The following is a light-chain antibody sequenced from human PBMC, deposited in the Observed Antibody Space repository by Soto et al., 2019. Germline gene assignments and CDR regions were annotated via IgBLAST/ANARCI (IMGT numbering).Light chain of an antibody. J-gene: IGKJ2*01. CDR2: GAS. CDR1: QRVTSTY. CDR3: QQYGSSPYN. V-gene: IGKV3-20*01. Sequence: EIVLTQSPGTRSFPPGEKATLSGRASQRVTSTYLAWYQHKPGQAPRLLIYGASSRATGIPDRFSGSGSGTDFTLTISRLEPEDFAVYYCQQYGSSPYNFGQGTKLEIK.